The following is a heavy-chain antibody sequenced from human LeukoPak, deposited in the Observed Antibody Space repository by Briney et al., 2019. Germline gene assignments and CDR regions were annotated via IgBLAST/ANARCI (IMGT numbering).Heavy chain of an antibody. J-gene: IGHJ4*02. V-gene: IGHV3-33*06. CDR1: GFTFRNYG. D-gene: IGHD5-12*01. CDR2: IWYDGSNK. CDR3: AKGIVTTPRGWIDY. Sequence: GGSLRLSCAASGFTFRNYGMHWVRQAPGKGLEWVALIWYDGSNKYYTDSVKGRFTISRDNSKNMLYLQMNSLRAEDTAVYYCAKGIVTTPRGWIDYWGQGTLVTVSS.